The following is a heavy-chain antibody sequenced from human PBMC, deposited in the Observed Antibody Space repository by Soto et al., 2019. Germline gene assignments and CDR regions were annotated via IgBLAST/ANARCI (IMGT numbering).Heavy chain of an antibody. J-gene: IGHJ5*02. Sequence: GSVKVSFKFSGYTLTELSIHWVRQAPGKGLEWMGGFDTEDGETIYAQKFQGRVTMTEDTSTDTAYMELSSLRSEDTAVYYCATSYYYDSSGYYSNWFDPWGQGTLVTVSS. CDR2: FDTEDGET. CDR1: GYTLTELS. D-gene: IGHD3-22*01. V-gene: IGHV1-24*01. CDR3: ATSYYYDSSGYYSNWFDP.